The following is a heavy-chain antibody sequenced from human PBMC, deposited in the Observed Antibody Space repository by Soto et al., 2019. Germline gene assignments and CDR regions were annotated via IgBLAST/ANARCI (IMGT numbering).Heavy chain of an antibody. CDR3: TRDNNWSYDY. J-gene: IGHJ4*02. Sequence: GGSLRLSCAASGFTFSSHWMHWVRQAPGKGLVWVSHIGPSGSGTRDADSVQSRFTISRDNARNTLYLQMNSLRDEDTAVYYCTRDNNWSYDYWGQGILVTVSS. D-gene: IGHD1-1*01. CDR1: GFTFSSHW. V-gene: IGHV3-74*01. CDR2: IGPSGSGT.